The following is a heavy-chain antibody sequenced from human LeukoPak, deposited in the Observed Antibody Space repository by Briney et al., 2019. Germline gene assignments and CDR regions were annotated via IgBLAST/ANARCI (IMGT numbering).Heavy chain of an antibody. V-gene: IGHV1-69*04. Sequence: ASVKVSCKASGGTFSSYAISWVRQAPGQGLEWMGRIIPIFGIANYAQKFQGRVTITADKSTSTAYMELSSLRSEDTAVYYCASGREGIAAAVPAEYFQHRGQGTLVTVSS. CDR1: GGTFSSYA. CDR2: IIPIFGIA. D-gene: IGHD6-13*01. J-gene: IGHJ1*01. CDR3: ASGREGIAAAVPAEYFQH.